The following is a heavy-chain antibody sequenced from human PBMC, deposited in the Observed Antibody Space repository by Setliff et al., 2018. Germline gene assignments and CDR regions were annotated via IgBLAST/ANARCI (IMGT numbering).Heavy chain of an antibody. CDR3: ASVTYYYDSSGYYRDY. V-gene: IGHV3-11*04. Sequence: GGSLRLSCAASGFTFSDYYMSWIRQVPGKGLEWVSYISSSGSTIYYADSVKGRFTISRDNAKNSLYLRMNSLRAEDTAVYYCASVTYYYDSSGYYRDYWGQGTLVTVSS. CDR1: GFTFSDYY. CDR2: ISSSGSTI. D-gene: IGHD3-22*01. J-gene: IGHJ4*02.